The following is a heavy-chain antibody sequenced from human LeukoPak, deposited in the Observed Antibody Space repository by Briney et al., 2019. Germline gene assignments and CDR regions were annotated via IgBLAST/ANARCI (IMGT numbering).Heavy chain of an antibody. CDR3: AKDIRALVVVVTASPFDY. CDR1: GFTFSSYA. J-gene: IGHJ4*02. Sequence: PGGSLRLSCAASGFTFSSYAMSWVRQAPGKGLEWVSAISGSGGSTYYADSVKGRSTISRDNSKDTLYLQMNSLRAEDTAVYYCAKDIRALVVVVTASPFDYWGQGTLVTVSS. D-gene: IGHD2-21*02. CDR2: ISGSGGST. V-gene: IGHV3-23*01.